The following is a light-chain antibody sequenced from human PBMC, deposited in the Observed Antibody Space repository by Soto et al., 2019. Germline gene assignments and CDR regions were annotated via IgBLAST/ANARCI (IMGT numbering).Light chain of an antibody. Sequence: QLVLTQSPSASASLGASVKLTCTLSSGHSTYDIAWHQQQPEKGPRYLMKLNSDGSHSKGDGIPDRFSGSSSGAERHLSISSLQSEDEADYYWQTWGTAIHDVVFGGGTKVTVL. CDR2: LNSDGSH. J-gene: IGLJ2*01. CDR3: QTWGTAIHDVV. CDR1: SGHSTYD. V-gene: IGLV4-69*01.